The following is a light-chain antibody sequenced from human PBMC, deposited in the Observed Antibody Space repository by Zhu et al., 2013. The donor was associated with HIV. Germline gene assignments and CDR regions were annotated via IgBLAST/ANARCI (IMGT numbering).Light chain of an antibody. V-gene: IGKV1-5*01. CDR3: LQHNSYPRT. CDR1: QSINRW. J-gene: IGKJ1*01. CDR2: DGS. Sequence: DIQMTQFPSTLSASIGDRVTFTCRASQSINRWVAWYQQKPGKAPKLLIYDGSTLQSGVPSRFSGSGSGTDFALTISSLQPDDFATYYCLQHNSYPRTFGQGTKVEIK.